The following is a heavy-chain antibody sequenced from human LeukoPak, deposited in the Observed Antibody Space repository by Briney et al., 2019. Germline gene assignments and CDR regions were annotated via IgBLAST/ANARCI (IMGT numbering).Heavy chain of an antibody. CDR1: GYSFTNYW. J-gene: IGHJ4*02. CDR2: IYPGTSDT. V-gene: IGHV5-51*01. CDR3: ARRGYDSRGYHFYFDY. D-gene: IGHD3-22*01. Sequence: GESLKISCKASGYSFTNYWIGWVRQMPGKGLEWMGIIYPGTSDTKYSPSFQGHVTVSADKSVSTAYLQWSSLKASDTAMYYCARRGYDSRGYHFYFDYWGQGTLVTVSS.